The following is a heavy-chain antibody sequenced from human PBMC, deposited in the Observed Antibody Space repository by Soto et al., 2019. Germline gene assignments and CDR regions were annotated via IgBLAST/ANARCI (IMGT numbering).Heavy chain of an antibody. D-gene: IGHD3-10*01. CDR1: GDSVSSNSAA. J-gene: IGHJ4*02. CDR2: TYYRSKWYN. Sequence: SQTLSLTCAISGDSVSSNSAAWNWIRQSPSRGLEWLGRTYYRSKWYNDYAVSVKSRITINPDTSKNQFSLQLNSVTPEDTAVYYCARVRDMVRGVMGFFDYWGQGTLVTVSS. CDR3: ARVRDMVRGVMGFFDY. V-gene: IGHV6-1*01.